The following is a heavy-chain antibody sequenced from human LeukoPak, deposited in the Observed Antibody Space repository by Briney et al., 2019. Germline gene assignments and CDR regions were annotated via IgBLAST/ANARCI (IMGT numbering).Heavy chain of an antibody. CDR2: VSSDGGIK. CDR1: GFTFTNYV. D-gene: IGHD2-15*01. CDR3: ARDSETTPIHVLGY. Sequence: GGSLRLSCVVSGFTFTNYVVHWVRQAPGKGLEWVTLVSSDGGIKYYADSVKGRFSVSRDISNNTLYLQMNSLRVDDTAVYYCARDSETTPIHVLGYWGQGTLVTVSS. J-gene: IGHJ4*02. V-gene: IGHV3-30-3*01.